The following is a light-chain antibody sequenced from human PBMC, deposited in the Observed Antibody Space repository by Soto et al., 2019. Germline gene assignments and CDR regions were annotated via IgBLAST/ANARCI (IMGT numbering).Light chain of an antibody. V-gene: IGLV2-14*03. CDR1: SSDVGAYNF. Sequence: QSALTQPASVSGSPGQSITISCTGTSSDVGAYNFVSWYQHHPCKAPQLIIYDVNNRPSGVSDRFSGSKSGNTASLTISGLQAEDEADYYCSSYTTTATRLFGGGTKLTVL. CDR3: SSYTTTATRL. J-gene: IGLJ2*01. CDR2: DVN.